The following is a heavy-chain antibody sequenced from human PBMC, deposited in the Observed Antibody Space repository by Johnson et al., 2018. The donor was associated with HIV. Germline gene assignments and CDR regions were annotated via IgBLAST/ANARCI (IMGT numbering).Heavy chain of an antibody. V-gene: IGHV3-33*01. J-gene: IGHJ3*02. Sequence: QVQLVESGGGGVQPGRSLRLSCAASGFTFSNYGMAWVRQAPGKGLEWVAVISFAGVKTYYADSVKGRFTISTDDSKNTLYLQMNSLKTEDTAVYYCATLITIFGVVTLDGFEIWGQGTMVTVSS. CDR3: ATLITIFGVVTLDGFEI. CDR1: GFTFSNYG. D-gene: IGHD3-3*01. CDR2: ISFAGVKT.